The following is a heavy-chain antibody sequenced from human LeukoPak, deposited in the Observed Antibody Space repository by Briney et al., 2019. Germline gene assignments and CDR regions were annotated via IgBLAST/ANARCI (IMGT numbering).Heavy chain of an antibody. J-gene: IGHJ4*02. Sequence: PSETLSLTCTVSGGSISSYYWSWIRQPPGKGLEWNGYIFYSGSTNYNPSLKSRVTISVDTSKNQFSLKLSSVTAADTAVYYCARTRFGIVVVDYFDYWGQGTLVTVSS. V-gene: IGHV4-59*01. CDR2: IFYSGST. D-gene: IGHD2-2*01. CDR3: ARTRFGIVVVDYFDY. CDR1: GGSISSYY.